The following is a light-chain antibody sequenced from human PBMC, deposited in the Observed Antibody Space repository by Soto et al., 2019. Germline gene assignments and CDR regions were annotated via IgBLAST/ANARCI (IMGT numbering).Light chain of an antibody. CDR3: QQYADSPLT. CDR2: GAS. J-gene: IGKJ4*01. Sequence: EIVLTQSPGALSVSPGERATLSCRASQSVGRNYLAWYQQKPGQAPRLLIYGASSRATGIPDRFSGSGSGTDFTLAISRLETEDFEVYYCQQYADSPLTFGGGTKVETK. CDR1: QSVGRNY. V-gene: IGKV3-20*01.